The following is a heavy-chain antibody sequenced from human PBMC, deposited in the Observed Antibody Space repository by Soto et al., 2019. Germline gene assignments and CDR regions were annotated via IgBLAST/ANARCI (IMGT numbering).Heavy chain of an antibody. J-gene: IGHJ4*02. Sequence: EVQLLESGGGLVQPGGSLRLSCAASGFIFSDYAMSWVRQAPGKGLEWVSGISGSGGSTYYEDSVKDRFTISSDNSENTLYLQMNSLRAEDTAVYYCAKDLGVGIVVMGIIDYWGQGTLVTVSA. V-gene: IGHV3-23*01. CDR3: AKDLGVGIVVMGIIDY. CDR1: GFIFSDYA. D-gene: IGHD2-8*01. CDR2: ISGSGGST.